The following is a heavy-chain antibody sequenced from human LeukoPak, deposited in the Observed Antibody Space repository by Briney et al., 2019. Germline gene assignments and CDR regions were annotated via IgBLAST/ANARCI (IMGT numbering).Heavy chain of an antibody. V-gene: IGHV1-46*01. Sequence: ASVKVSCKASGYTFTSYYMHWVRQAPGQGLEWMGIINPSGGSTSYAQKFQGRVTMTRDTSTSTVYMELSSLRSEDTAVYYCARGGTIFGVGDAFDIWGQGTMVTVSS. CDR3: ARGGTIFGVGDAFDI. CDR2: INPSGGST. D-gene: IGHD3-3*01. J-gene: IGHJ3*02. CDR1: GYTFTSYY.